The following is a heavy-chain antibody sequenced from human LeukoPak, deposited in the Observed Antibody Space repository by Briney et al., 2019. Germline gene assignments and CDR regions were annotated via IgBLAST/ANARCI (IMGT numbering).Heavy chain of an antibody. J-gene: IGHJ4*02. Sequence: GASVKVSCKASGYTFTSYGISWVRQAPGQGLEWMGWISAYNGNTNYAQKLQGRVTMTTDTSTSTAYMELRSLRSDDTAVYYCARDGKRRSSGWYYFDYWGQGTLVTVSS. CDR3: ARDGKRRSSGWYYFDY. CDR2: ISAYNGNT. D-gene: IGHD6-19*01. CDR1: GYTFTSYG. V-gene: IGHV1-18*01.